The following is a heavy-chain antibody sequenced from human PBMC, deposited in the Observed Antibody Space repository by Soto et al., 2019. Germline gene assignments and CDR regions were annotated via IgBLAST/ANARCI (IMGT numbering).Heavy chain of an antibody. CDR1: GFSLSTSGAG. D-gene: IGHD1-26*01. V-gene: IGHV2-5*01. CDR2: ISWKDEK. Sequence: QITLKESGPTLVKPTQTLTVTCTFSGFSLSTSGAGLGWIRQSPGKAPEWLALISWKDEKRYNPGLKSRLTITKDPSKNQVVLTMTDLDPVDTATYFCAHRYGGNYYRWYFDSWGQGTLVTVSS. CDR3: AHRYGGNYYRWYFDS. J-gene: IGHJ4*02.